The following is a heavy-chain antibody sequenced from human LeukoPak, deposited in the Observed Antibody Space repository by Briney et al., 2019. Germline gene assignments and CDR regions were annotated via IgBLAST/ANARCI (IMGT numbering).Heavy chain of an antibody. CDR2: ISGSGGST. CDR1: GFTFSDYG. J-gene: IGHJ3*02. Sequence: PGGSLRLSCAASGFTFSDYGMSWVRQAPGKGLEWVSAISGSGGSTYYADSVKGRFTISRDNSKNTLYLQMNSLRAEDTAVYYCAKDGISYYYDSSGYPRAFDIWGQGTMVTVSS. V-gene: IGHV3-23*01. CDR3: AKDGISYYYDSSGYPRAFDI. D-gene: IGHD3-22*01.